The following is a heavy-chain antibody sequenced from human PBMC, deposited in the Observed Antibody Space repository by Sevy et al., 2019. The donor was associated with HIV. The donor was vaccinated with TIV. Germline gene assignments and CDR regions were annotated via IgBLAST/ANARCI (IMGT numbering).Heavy chain of an antibody. CDR2: ISGYNGKT. CDR1: GYSFTSYG. Sequence: ASVKVSCKASGYSFTSYGISWVRQVPGQGLEWMGWISGYNGKTNYEQKLQGRVTMTTDTSTSTAYMELRSLISDDTAVYYCARDNWNYGDSYGMDVWGQGTTVTVSS. D-gene: IGHD1-7*01. CDR3: ARDNWNYGDSYGMDV. J-gene: IGHJ6*02. V-gene: IGHV1-18*01.